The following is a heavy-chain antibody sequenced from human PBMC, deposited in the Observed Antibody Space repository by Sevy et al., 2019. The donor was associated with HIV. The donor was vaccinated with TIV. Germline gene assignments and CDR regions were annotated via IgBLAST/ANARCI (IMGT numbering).Heavy chain of an antibody. Sequence: SESLSLTCTVSGGSISSYYWSWIRQPAGKGLEWIGRIYTGGSTNYNPSLKSRVTMSVDTSKNQFSLKLSSVTAADTAVYYRASDRRVGGSLYEWGSIGMDVWGQGTPVTVSS. D-gene: IGHD6-13*01. CDR1: GGSISSYY. CDR3: ASDRRVGGSLYEWGSIGMDV. CDR2: IYTGGST. J-gene: IGHJ6*02. V-gene: IGHV4-4*07.